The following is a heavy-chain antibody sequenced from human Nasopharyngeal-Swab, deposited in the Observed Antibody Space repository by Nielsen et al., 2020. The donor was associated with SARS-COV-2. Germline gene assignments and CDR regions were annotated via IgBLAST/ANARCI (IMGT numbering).Heavy chain of an antibody. CDR3: ARDRRYAPPPDAFDI. Sequence: GESLKISCEASGFIFSSYWMSWVRQAPGKGLEWVANIKQDGSEKNYVDSVKGRFTISRDNAKKSLFLQMNSLRAEDTAVYYCARDRRYAPPPDAFDIWGQGTMVTVSS. J-gene: IGHJ3*02. CDR1: GFIFSSYW. D-gene: IGHD1-1*01. CDR2: IKQDGSEK. V-gene: IGHV3-7*01.